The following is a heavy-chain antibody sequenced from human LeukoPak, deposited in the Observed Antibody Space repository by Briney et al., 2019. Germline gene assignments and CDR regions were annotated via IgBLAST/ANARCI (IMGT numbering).Heavy chain of an antibody. D-gene: IGHD3-10*01. CDR2: MNPNSGNT. CDR1: GYTFTSYD. CDR3: ARGSPKGYGSGNYYQRDRSLDY. V-gene: IGHV1-8*03. J-gene: IGHJ4*02. Sequence: GASVKVSCKASGYTFTSYDINWVRQATGQGLEWMGWMNPNSGNTGYAQKFQGRVTITRNTSISTAYMELSSLRSEDTAVYYCARGSPKGYGSGNYYQRDRSLDYWGQGTLVTVSS.